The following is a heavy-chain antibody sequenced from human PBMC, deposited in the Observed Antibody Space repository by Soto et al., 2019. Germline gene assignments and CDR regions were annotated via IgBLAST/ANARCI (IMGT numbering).Heavy chain of an antibody. CDR1: GYTFTSYD. J-gene: IGHJ6*03. D-gene: IGHD2-2*01. V-gene: IGHV1-8*01. CDR2: MKPNSGNT. CDR3: AREVVVVPAAKEFSDYYYYMDV. Sequence: GASVKVSCKASGYTFTSYDINWVRQATGQGLEWMGWMKPNSGNTGYAQKFQGRVTMTRNTSISTAYMELSSLRSEDTAVYYCAREVVVVPAAKEFSDYYYYMDVWGKGTTVTVSS.